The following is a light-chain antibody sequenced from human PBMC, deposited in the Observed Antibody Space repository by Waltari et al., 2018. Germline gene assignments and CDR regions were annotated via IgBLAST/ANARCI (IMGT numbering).Light chain of an antibody. J-gene: IGLJ2*01. CDR1: SSDVGGYNY. CDR3: SSYAGSNNLV. CDR2: EVT. V-gene: IGLV2-8*01. Sequence: QSALTQPPSASGSPGQSVTLSCTDTSSDVGGYNYVSWYQQHPGKAPKPMISEVTKRPSGVPDRFSGSKSGNTASLTVSGLQAEDEADYYCSSYAGSNNLVFGGGTKLTVL.